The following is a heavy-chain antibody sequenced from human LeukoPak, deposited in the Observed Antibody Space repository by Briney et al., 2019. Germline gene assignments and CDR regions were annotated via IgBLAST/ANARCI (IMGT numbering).Heavy chain of an antibody. D-gene: IGHD2-2*01. CDR1: GFTFSSYA. J-gene: IGHJ4*02. V-gene: IGHV3-23*01. CDR3: AKAIDIVVVVRILYYFDY. Sequence: GGSLRLSCAASGFTFSSYAMSWVRQAPGKGLEWVAAISGSGGSTYYADSVKGRFTISRDNSKNTLYLQMNSLRAEDTAVYYCAKAIDIVVVVRILYYFDYWGQGTLVTVSS. CDR2: ISGSGGST.